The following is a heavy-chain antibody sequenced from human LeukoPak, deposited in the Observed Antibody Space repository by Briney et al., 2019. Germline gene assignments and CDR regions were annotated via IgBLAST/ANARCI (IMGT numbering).Heavy chain of an antibody. D-gene: IGHD4-17*01. Sequence: PGGSLRLSCAASGFTVSSNYMSWVRQAPGKGLEWVSVMYSGGNTYYADSVKGRFTISRDNSKNTLYLQMNSLRAEDTAVYYCASSYGDYLDYWGQGTLVTVSS. CDR3: ASSYGDYLDY. CDR2: MYSGGNT. V-gene: IGHV3-53*01. CDR1: GFTVSSNY. J-gene: IGHJ4*02.